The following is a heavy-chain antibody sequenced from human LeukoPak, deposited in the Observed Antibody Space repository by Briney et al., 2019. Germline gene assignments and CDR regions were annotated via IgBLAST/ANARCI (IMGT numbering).Heavy chain of an antibody. V-gene: IGHV2-70*04. Sequence: SGPALVKPTQTLTLTCTFSEFSLSTPTMRVSWIRQPPGKALEWLARIDWDDDKFYNTSLKTRLTISKDTPKNQVVLIMTNMDPVDTATYYCARTQYSSSSRFYFDYWGQGTLVTVSS. CDR1: EFSLSTPTMR. D-gene: IGHD6-6*01. CDR2: IDWDDDK. J-gene: IGHJ4*02. CDR3: ARTQYSSSSRFYFDY.